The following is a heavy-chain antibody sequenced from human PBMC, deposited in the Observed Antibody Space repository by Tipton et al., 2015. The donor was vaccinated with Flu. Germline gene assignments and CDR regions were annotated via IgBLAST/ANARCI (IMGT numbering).Heavy chain of an antibody. CDR1: GFTVGSNY. CDR3: ARASGDGSGNPILGY. CDR2: IYSGGST. V-gene: IGHV3-66*02. J-gene: IGHJ4*02. Sequence: GSLRLSCAASGFTVGSNYMSWVRQAPGKGLEWVSVIYSGGSTYYADSVKGRFTISRDNSKNTLYLQMNSLRAEDTAVYYCARASGDGSGNPILGYWGQGTLVTVSS. D-gene: IGHD3-10*01.